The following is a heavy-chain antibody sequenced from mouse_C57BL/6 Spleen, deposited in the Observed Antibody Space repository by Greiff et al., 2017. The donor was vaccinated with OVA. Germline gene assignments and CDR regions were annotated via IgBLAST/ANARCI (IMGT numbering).Heavy chain of an antibody. CDR3: AREGDGYYENYYAMDY. V-gene: IGHV1-64*01. Sequence: VQLQQSGAELVKPGASVKLSCKASGYTFTSYWMHWVKQRPGQGLEWIGMIHPNSGSTNYNEKFKSKATLTVDKSSSTAYMQLSSLTSEDSAVYYCAREGDGYYENYYAMDYWGQGTSVTVSS. CDR1: GYTFTSYW. CDR2: IHPNSGST. J-gene: IGHJ4*01. D-gene: IGHD2-3*01.